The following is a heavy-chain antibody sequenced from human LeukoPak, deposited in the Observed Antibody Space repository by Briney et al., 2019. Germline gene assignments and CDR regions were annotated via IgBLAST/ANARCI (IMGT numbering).Heavy chain of an antibody. CDR3: AREFSAFDI. CDR1: GGSISSSSYY. CDR2: IYYSGST. D-gene: IGHD3-3*02. V-gene: IGHV4-39*02. Sequence: SETLSLTCTVSGGSISSSSYYWGWIRQPPGKGLEWIGSIYYSGSTYYNPSLKSRVTISVDTSKNQFSLKLSSVTAADTAVYYCAREFSAFDIWGQGTMVTASS. J-gene: IGHJ3*02.